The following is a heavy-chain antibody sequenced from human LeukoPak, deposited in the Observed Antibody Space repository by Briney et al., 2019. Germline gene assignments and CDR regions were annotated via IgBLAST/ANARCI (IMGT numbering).Heavy chain of an antibody. Sequence: ASVKVSCKASGYAFTSYAMHWVRQAPGQRLEWMGWINAGNGNTKYSQKFQGRVTMTTDTSTSTAYMELRSLRSDDTAVYYCARGFGDTAMVPWVYFDYWGQGTLVTVSS. CDR1: GYAFTSYA. V-gene: IGHV1-3*01. CDR2: INAGNGNT. J-gene: IGHJ4*02. D-gene: IGHD5-18*01. CDR3: ARGFGDTAMVPWVYFDY.